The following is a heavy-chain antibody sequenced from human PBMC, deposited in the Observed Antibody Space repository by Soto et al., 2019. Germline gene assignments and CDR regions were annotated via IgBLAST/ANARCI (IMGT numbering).Heavy chain of an antibody. Sequence: QVQLVQSGAEVQKPGSSVKVSCKASVGTFSSYAISWVRQAPGQGLEWMGGIIPIFGTANYAQKFQGRVTITADESTSTAYMELSSLRSEDTAVYYCAVTVTTHYGMDVWGQGTTVTVSS. J-gene: IGHJ6*02. V-gene: IGHV1-69*01. D-gene: IGHD4-17*01. CDR2: IIPIFGTA. CDR1: VGTFSSYA. CDR3: AVTVTTHYGMDV.